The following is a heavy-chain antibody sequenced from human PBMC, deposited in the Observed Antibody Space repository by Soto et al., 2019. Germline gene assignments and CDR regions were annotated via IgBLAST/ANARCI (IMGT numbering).Heavy chain of an antibody. CDR3: ARIRAYCGGDCYFFDP. D-gene: IGHD2-21*02. V-gene: IGHV2-26*01. CDR1: GFSLSNARMG. CDR2: IFSNDEK. J-gene: IGHJ5*02. Sequence: QVTLKESGPVLVKPTETLTLTCTVSGFSLSNARMGVSWIRQPPGKALEWLAHIFSNDEKSYSTSLKSRLTISKDTSKSPVVLTMTNMDPVDTATYYCARIRAYCGGDCYFFDPWGQGTMVTVSS.